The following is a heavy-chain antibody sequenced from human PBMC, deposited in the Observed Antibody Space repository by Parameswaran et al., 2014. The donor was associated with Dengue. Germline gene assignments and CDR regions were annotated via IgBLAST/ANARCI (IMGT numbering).Heavy chain of an antibody. CDR2: ISAYNGNT. V-gene: IGHV1-18*01. J-gene: IGHJ4*01. Sequence: WVRQAPGQGLEWMGWISAYNGNTNYAQKLQGRVTMTTDTSTSTAYMELRSLRSDDTAVYYCARDSGSYTFDYWARNLVTVSS. D-gene: IGHD1-26*01. CDR3: ARDSGSYTFDY.